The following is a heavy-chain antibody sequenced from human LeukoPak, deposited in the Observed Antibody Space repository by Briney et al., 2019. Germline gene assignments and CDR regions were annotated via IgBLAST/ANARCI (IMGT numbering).Heavy chain of an antibody. J-gene: IGHJ4*02. CDR1: GFTFSSYS. Sequence: GGSLRLSCAASGFTFSSYSMNWVRQAPGKGLEWVSSISSSSSYIYYADSVKGRFTISRDNAKNSLYLQMNSLRAEDTAVYYCARDRLAQTGIDYWGQGTLVTVSS. V-gene: IGHV3-21*01. D-gene: IGHD1-1*01. CDR2: ISSSSSYI. CDR3: ARDRLAQTGIDY.